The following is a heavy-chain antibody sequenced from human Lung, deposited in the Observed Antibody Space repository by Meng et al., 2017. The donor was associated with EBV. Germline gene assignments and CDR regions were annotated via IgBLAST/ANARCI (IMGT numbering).Heavy chain of an antibody. CDR2: LNHSGST. J-gene: IGHJ4*02. V-gene: IGHV4-34*01. CDR1: CGSFSGYY. CDR3: ASSRPLAGNWNYHY. Sequence: HVQLLQCGAGLFKPSETLPLTCSAYCGSFSGYYWSWIRQHPGKGLEWIGELNHSGSTNYNPSLKSRVTISVDTSKTQSSLKLSSVTAADTAVYYCASSRPLAGNWNYHYWGQGTLVTVSS. D-gene: IGHD1-7*01.